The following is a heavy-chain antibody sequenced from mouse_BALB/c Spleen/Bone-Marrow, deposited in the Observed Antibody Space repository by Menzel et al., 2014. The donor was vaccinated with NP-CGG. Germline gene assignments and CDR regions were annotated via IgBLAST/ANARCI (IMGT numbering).Heavy chain of an antibody. CDR1: GYSFXGYT. CDR2: INPYNDDT. Sequence: EVMLVESGPELVKPGASMKISCKASGYSFXGYTINWVKQSHGKHLEWIGLINPYNDDTNYNQKFKGKATLTVDTSSNTAYMELVSLTSEDSAVYYCARLGLRLAMDYWGQGTSVTVSS. D-gene: IGHD2-2*01. V-gene: IGHV1-25*01. J-gene: IGHJ4*01. CDR3: ARLGLRLAMDY.